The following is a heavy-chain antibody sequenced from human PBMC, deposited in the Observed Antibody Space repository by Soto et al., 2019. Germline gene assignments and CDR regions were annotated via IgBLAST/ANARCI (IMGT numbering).Heavy chain of an antibody. J-gene: IGHJ4*02. D-gene: IGHD1-26*01. V-gene: IGHV3-30*18. CDR1: GFTFSSYG. CDR2: ISYDGSNT. CDR3: AKEGGLSGSYYISSSYYFDY. Sequence: QVQLVESGGGVVQPGRSLRLSCVASGFTFSSYGMHWVRQAPGKGLEWVAIISYDGSNTYYADSVKGRFTISRDNSKNTLYLKMNSLRAEETSVYYCAKEGGLSGSYYISSSYYFDYWGQGTLVTVSS.